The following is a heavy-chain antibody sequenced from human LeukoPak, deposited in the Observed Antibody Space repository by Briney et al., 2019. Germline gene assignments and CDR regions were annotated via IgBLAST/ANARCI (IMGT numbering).Heavy chain of an antibody. D-gene: IGHD6-19*01. CDR2: INPNSGGT. J-gene: IGHJ4*02. Sequence: APVKVSCKASGYTFTSYDINWVRQATGQGLEWMGWINPNSGGTNYAQKFQGRVTMTRDTSISTAYMELSRLRSDDTAVYYCARRLDAGYSSGWYFGYWGQGTLVTVSS. CDR1: GYTFTSYD. CDR3: ARRLDAGYSSGWYFGY. V-gene: IGHV1-2*02.